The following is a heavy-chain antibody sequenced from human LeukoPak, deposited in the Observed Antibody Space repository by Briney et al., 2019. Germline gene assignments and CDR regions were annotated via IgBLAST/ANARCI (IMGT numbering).Heavy chain of an antibody. D-gene: IGHD3-22*01. V-gene: IGHV4-39*01. Sequence: SETLSLTCTVSGGSISSSSYYWGWIRQPPGKGLEWIGSIYYSGSTYYNPSLKSRVTISVDTSKNQFSLKLSSVTAADTAVYYCARQNNYYDSSGYQSYWGQGTLVTVSS. CDR2: IYYSGST. CDR3: ARQNNYYDSSGYQSY. J-gene: IGHJ4*02. CDR1: GGSISSSSYY.